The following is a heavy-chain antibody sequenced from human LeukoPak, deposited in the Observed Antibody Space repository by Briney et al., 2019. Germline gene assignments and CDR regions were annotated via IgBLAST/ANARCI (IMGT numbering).Heavy chain of an antibody. CDR1: GFTFSDYY. CDR2: ISSSGSTI. J-gene: IGHJ4*02. CDR3: ARALVYSSGWYDSYYFDY. D-gene: IGHD6-19*01. V-gene: IGHV3-11*01. Sequence: PGGSLRLSCAASGFTFSDYYMSWIRQALGKGLEWVSYISSSGSTIYYADSVKGRFTISRDNAKNSLYLQMNSLRAEDTAVYYCARALVYSSGWYDSYYFDYWGQGTLVTVSS.